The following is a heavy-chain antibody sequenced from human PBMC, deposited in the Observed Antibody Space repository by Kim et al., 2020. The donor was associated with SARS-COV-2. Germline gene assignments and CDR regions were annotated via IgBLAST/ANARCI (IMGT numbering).Heavy chain of an antibody. V-gene: IGHV3-30*07. Sequence: AESGEGRFTISRDNAKSALYLQMNSLRAEDTAVYYCARDGRADSSGYPGYWGQGTLVTVSS. J-gene: IGHJ4*02. D-gene: IGHD3-22*01. CDR3: ARDGRADSSGYPGY.